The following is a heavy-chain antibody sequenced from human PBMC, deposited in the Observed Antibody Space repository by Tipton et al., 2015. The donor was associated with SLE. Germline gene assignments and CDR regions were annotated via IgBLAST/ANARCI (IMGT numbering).Heavy chain of an antibody. CDR1: GGSISSYY. J-gene: IGHJ4*02. V-gene: IGHV4-59*08. CDR3: ARWAAGTVGSQLFDY. Sequence: LRLSCTVSGGSISSYYWSWIRQPPGKGLEWIGYIYYSGSTNYNPSLKSRVTISVDTSKNQFSLKLSSVTAADTAVYYCARWAAGTVGSQLFDYWGQGTLVTVSS. CDR2: IYYSGST. D-gene: IGHD6-13*01.